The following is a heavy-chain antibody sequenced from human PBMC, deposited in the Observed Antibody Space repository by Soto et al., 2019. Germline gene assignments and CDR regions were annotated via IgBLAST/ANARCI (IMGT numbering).Heavy chain of an antibody. CDR2: INSDGSST. D-gene: IGHD3-3*01. CDR1: GFTFSSYW. V-gene: IGHV3-74*01. Sequence: GGSLRLSCAASGFTFSSYWMHWVRQAPGKGLVWVSRINSDGSSTSYADSVKGRFTISRDNAKNTLYLQMNSLRAEDTAVYYCAREEVTIFGVVLQNYYYYGMDVWGQGTTVTVSS. CDR3: AREEVTIFGVVLQNYYYYGMDV. J-gene: IGHJ6*02.